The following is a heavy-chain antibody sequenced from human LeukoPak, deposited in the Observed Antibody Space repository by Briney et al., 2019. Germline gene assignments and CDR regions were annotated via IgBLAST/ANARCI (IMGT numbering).Heavy chain of an antibody. CDR2: IYYSGST. V-gene: IGHV4-59*08. D-gene: IGHD3-3*01. CDR1: GGSFSGYY. CDR3: ARGGRRRFLADYYGMDV. Sequence: ASETLSLTCAVYGGSFSGYYWSRIRQPPGKGLEWIGYIYYSGSTNFNPSLKSRVTISVDTSKNQFSLKLSSVTAADTAVYYCARGGRRRFLADYYGMDVWGQGTTVTVSS. J-gene: IGHJ6*02.